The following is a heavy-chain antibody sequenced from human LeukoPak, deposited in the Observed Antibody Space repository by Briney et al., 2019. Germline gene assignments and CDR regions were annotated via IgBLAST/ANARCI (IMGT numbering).Heavy chain of an antibody. CDR1: GYTFTGYY. V-gene: IGHV1-2*02. J-gene: IGHJ4*02. CDR3: ARDSCSGGSCYSMLNY. D-gene: IGHD2-15*01. Sequence: ASVKVSCKASGYTFTGYYMHWVRQAPGQGLEWMGWINPNSGGTNYAQKFQGRVTMTRDTSISTAYMELSRLRSDDTAVYYCARDSCSGGSCYSMLNYWGQGTLVTVSS. CDR2: INPNSGGT.